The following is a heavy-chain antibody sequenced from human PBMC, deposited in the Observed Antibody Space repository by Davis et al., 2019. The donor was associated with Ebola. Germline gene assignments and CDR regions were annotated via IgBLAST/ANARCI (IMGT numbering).Heavy chain of an antibody. D-gene: IGHD3-22*01. CDR1: VITFSSYA. CDR3: VKGSITMTVVVYFDL. CDR2: ISHDGSNK. V-gene: IGHV3-30-3*01. J-gene: IGHJ4*02. Sequence: GESLKISCADSVITFSSYAIHWVRQAPGKGLKWVAVISHDGSNKYYADSVKGRFTISRDNSKNTLYLQMSSLRIEDTAVYYCVKGSITMTVVVYFDLWGQGTLVTVSS.